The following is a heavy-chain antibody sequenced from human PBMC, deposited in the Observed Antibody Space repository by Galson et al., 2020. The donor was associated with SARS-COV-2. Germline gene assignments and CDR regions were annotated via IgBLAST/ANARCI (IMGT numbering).Heavy chain of an antibody. CDR3: AGTGGSYMDY. J-gene: IGHJ4*02. D-gene: IGHD1-26*01. V-gene: IGHV3-30-3*01. CDR1: GFTFTSYA. CDR2: ISYDGSNK. Sequence: TGGSLRLSCAASGFTFTSYAMHWVRQAPGKGLEWVAVISYDGSNKYYADSVKGRFTISRDNSKNTLYLQMNSLRAEDTAVYYCAGTGGSYMDYWGQGTLVTVSS.